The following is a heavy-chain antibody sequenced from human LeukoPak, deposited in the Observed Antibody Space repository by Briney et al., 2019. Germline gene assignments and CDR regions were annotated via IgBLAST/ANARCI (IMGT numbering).Heavy chain of an antibody. D-gene: IGHD2-2*01. V-gene: IGHV4-59*08. CDR2: IYYSGST. Sequence: SETLSLTCTVSGGSISSYYWSWIRQPPGKGLEWIGYIYYSGSTNYNPSLKSRVTISVDTSKNQFSLKLSSVTAADTAVYYCARQGYCSSTSCYPSYYYGMDVWGQGTTVTVSS. CDR1: GGSISSYY. J-gene: IGHJ6*02. CDR3: ARQGYCSSTSCYPSYYYGMDV.